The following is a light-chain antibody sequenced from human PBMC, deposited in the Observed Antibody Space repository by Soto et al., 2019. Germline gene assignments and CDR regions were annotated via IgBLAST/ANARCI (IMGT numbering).Light chain of an antibody. Sequence: QSVLTQPRSVSGSPGQSVTISCTGASSDVGGYNYVSWYRQHPGKAPKLMIYDVSKRPSGVPDRFSGSKPGNTASLTISGLQTEDEADYYCCSYAGRYTYVFGTGTKVTVL. CDR2: DVS. CDR3: CSYAGRYTYV. V-gene: IGLV2-11*01. CDR1: SSDVGGYNY. J-gene: IGLJ1*01.